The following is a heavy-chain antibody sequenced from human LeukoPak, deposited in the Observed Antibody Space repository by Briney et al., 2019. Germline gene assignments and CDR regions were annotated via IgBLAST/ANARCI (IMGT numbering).Heavy chain of an antibody. J-gene: IGHJ4*02. D-gene: IGHD6-19*01. CDR3: ARPRYSSGWYYFDY. CDR2: IYPGDSDA. Sequence: GESLKISCKGSGYSFTSYWIGWVRQMPGKGLEWMGIIYPGDSDARYSPSFQGQVTISADKSISTAYLQWSSLKASGTAMYYCARPRYSSGWYYFDYWGQGTLVTVSS. V-gene: IGHV5-51*01. CDR1: GYSFTSYW.